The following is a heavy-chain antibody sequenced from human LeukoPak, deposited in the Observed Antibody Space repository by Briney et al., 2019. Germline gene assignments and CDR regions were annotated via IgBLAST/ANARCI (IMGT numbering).Heavy chain of an antibody. CDR1: GGSFSSYY. J-gene: IGHJ6*03. V-gene: IGHV4-59*08. CDR3: ARLVRNYYMDV. Sequence: SETLSLTCTVSGGSFSSYYWSWIRQPPGKGLEWIGYIYYSGSTNYNPSLKSRVTISVDTSKSRFSLKLSSVTAADTAVYYCARLVRNYYMDVWGKGTTVTVSS. CDR2: IYYSGST.